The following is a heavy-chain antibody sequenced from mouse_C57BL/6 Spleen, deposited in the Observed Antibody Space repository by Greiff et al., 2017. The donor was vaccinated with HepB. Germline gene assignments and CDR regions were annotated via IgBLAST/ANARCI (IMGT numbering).Heavy chain of an antibody. Sequence: VKLQESGAELVRPGASVTLSCKASGYTFTDYEMHWVKQTPVHGLEWIGAIDPETGGTAYNQKFKGKAILTADKSSSTAYMELRRLTSEDSAVYYCTRKEIFDYWGQGTTLTVSS. CDR1: GYTFTDYE. V-gene: IGHV1-15*01. J-gene: IGHJ2*01. CDR3: TRKEIFDY. CDR2: IDPETGGT.